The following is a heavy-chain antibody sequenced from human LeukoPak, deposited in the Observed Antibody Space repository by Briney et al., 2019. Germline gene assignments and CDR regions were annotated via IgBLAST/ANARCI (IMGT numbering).Heavy chain of an antibody. CDR3: AREGSAYGMDV. V-gene: IGHV4-61*08. CDR2: IYHSGTI. D-gene: IGHD2-15*01. CDR1: GGSISSGGYY. J-gene: IGHJ6*02. Sequence: SQTLSLTCTVSGGSISSGGYYWSWIRQPPGKGLEWIAYIYHSGTINYNPSLKSRVTISLDTSKSQVSLNLTSVTAADTAVYYCAREGSAYGMDVWGQGTTVTVSS.